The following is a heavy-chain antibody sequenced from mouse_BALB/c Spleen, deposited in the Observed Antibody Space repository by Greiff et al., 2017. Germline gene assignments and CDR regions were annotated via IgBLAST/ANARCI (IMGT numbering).Heavy chain of an antibody. J-gene: IGHJ4*01. CDR3: ARHGGLRRHYYAMDY. D-gene: IGHD2-4*01. V-gene: IGHV5-12-1*01. CDR2: ISSGGGST. Sequence: EVQLQQSGGGLVKPGGSLKLSCAASGFAFSSYDMSWVRQTPEKRLEWVAYISSGGGSTYYPDTVKGRFTISRDNAKNTLYLQMSSLKSEDTAMYYCARHGGLRRHYYAMDYWGQGTSVTVSS. CDR1: GFAFSSYD.